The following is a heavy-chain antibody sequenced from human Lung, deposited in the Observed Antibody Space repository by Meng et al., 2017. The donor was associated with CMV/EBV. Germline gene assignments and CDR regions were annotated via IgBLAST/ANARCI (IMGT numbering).Heavy chain of an antibody. Sequence: SQTLSLTCAISGDSVPSNSAAWNWIRQSPSRGLEWLGRTYYRSKWYDDYAMAVKSRITINPDTSKNQFSLQLNSVTPEDTAAYYCARDYYDSGAYYYTEEYYHGLDVWGQGXTVTVSS. V-gene: IGHV6-1*01. J-gene: IGHJ6*02. D-gene: IGHD3-22*01. CDR2: TYYRSKWYD. CDR3: ARDYYDSGAYYYTEEYYHGLDV. CDR1: GDSVPSNSAA.